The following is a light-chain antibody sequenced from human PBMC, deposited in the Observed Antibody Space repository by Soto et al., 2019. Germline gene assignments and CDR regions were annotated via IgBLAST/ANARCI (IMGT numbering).Light chain of an antibody. CDR2: GAS. CDR1: QSVSSN. CDR3: QQYNNWPPGT. Sequence: EIVLTQSPGTLSLSPGERATLSCRASQSVSSNLAWYPQKPGQAPRLLIYGASTRATGIPARFSGSGSGTEFTLTISSLQSEDFAVYYCQQYNNWPPGTFGQGTKVDIK. J-gene: IGKJ1*01. V-gene: IGKV3-15*01.